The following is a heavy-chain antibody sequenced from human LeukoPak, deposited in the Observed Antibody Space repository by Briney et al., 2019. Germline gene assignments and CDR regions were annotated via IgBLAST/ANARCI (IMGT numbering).Heavy chain of an antibody. V-gene: IGHV3-48*04. CDR2: ISSSSSTI. CDR3: AKPRPSSGRGAFDI. D-gene: IGHD6-25*01. Sequence: GGSLRLSCAASGFTFSSFGMNWVRQAPGKGLEWVSYISSSSSTIYYADSVKGRFTISRDNAKNSLYLQMNSLRAEDTAVYYCAKPRPSSGRGAFDIWGQGTMVTVSS. CDR1: GFTFSSFG. J-gene: IGHJ3*02.